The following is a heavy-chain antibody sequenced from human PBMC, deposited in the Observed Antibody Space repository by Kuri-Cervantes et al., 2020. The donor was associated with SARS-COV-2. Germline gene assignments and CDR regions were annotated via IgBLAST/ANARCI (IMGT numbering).Heavy chain of an antibody. Sequence: ESLKISCAVYGGSFSDYYWSWVRQPLGKGLEWIGEINHSGNTNYDPSLKSRVTISIDTSKNQFSLKLSSVTAADTAVYYCARGIVVVLPGGSWGNWFDPWGQGTLVTVSS. CDR2: INHSGNT. D-gene: IGHD2-2*01. CDR3: ARGIVVVLPGGSWGNWFDP. J-gene: IGHJ5*02. CDR1: GGSFSDYY. V-gene: IGHV4-34*01.